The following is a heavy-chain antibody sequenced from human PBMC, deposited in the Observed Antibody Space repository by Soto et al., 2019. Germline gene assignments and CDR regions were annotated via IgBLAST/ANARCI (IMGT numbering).Heavy chain of an antibody. CDR1: GYTFTGYY. Sequence: QVQLVQSGAEVKKPGASVKVSCKASGYTFTGYYMHWVRQAPGQGLEWMGWINPNSGGTNYAQKFQGRVTRTRDTSISTADMELSRLRSDDTAVYYCARASVAEVGSPVFDPLGQGTLVTVSS. D-gene: IGHD6-19*01. CDR2: INPNSGGT. CDR3: ARASVAEVGSPVFDP. V-gene: IGHV1-2*02. J-gene: IGHJ5*02.